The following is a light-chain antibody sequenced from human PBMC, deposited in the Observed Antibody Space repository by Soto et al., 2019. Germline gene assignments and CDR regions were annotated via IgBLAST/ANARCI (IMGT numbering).Light chain of an antibody. Sequence: DIQMTQSPSSLSPSVGDRVTITCRASQGIGNYLAWYQQKPGKVPKLLIYTSSTLQSGVPSRFSGSGSGPDFTLTISNLQPEDVATYYCQKHNAAPLTFGGGTKVDIK. CDR2: TSS. CDR3: QKHNAAPLT. J-gene: IGKJ4*02. V-gene: IGKV1-27*01. CDR1: QGIGNY.